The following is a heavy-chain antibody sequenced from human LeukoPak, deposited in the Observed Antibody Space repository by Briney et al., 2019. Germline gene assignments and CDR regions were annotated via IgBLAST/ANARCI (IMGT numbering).Heavy chain of an antibody. J-gene: IGHJ4*02. CDR1: GGSISSSSYY. CDR3: AISFSGYDPLYFDY. V-gene: IGHV4-39*01. CDR2: IYYSGST. Sequence: PSETLSLTCTVSGGSISSSSYYWGWIRQPPGKGLEWIGSIYYSGSTYYNPSLRSRVTISVDTSKNQFSLKLSSVTAADTAVYHCAISFSGYDPLYFDYWGQGTLVTVSS. D-gene: IGHD5-12*01.